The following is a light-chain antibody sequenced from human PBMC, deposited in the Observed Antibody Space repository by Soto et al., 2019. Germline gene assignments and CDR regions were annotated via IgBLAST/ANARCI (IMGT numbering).Light chain of an antibody. CDR3: QQYVSSPYT. Sequence: EIVLTQSPGTLSFSPGERGTLSCRASQSVSSSYLAWYQQKPGQAPRLLIYGASSRATGIPDRFSGSGSGTDFTLTISRLEPEDFAVYYCQQYVSSPYTFGQGTKLEIK. CDR2: GAS. V-gene: IGKV3-20*01. J-gene: IGKJ2*01. CDR1: QSVSSSY.